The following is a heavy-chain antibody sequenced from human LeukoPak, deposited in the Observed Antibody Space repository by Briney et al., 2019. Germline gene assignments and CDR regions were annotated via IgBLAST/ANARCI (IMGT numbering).Heavy chain of an antibody. CDR3: ARGAGGDHVEANWFDP. CDR2: IYYSGST. V-gene: IGHV4-59*01. Sequence: SETLSLTCTVSGGSISSYYWSWIRQPPGKGLEWIGYIYYSGSTNYNPSLKSRVTISVDTSKNQFSLKLSSVTAADTAVYYCARGAGGDHVEANWFDPWGQGTLVTVSS. J-gene: IGHJ5*02. CDR1: GGSISSYY. D-gene: IGHD2-21*02.